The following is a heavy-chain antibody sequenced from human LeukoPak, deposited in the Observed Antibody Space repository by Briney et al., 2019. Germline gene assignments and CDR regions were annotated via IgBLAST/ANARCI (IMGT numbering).Heavy chain of an antibody. Sequence: SETLSLTCTVSGGSISSYYWSWIRQPAGKGLEWVGSTYYSGNTFYSPSLKSRVTISVDTSKNQLSLKLTSVTAADTAVYYCARGFDISGHTLGYWGQGALVTVSS. J-gene: IGHJ4*02. CDR2: TYYSGNT. V-gene: IGHV4-4*07. D-gene: IGHD3-22*01. CDR3: ARGFDISGHTLGY. CDR1: GGSISSYY.